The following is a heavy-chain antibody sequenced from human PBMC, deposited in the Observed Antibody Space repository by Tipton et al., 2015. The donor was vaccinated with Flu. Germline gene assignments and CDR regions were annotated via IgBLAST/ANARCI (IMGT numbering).Heavy chain of an antibody. CDR3: TRGQGANP. Sequence: GSLRLSCAASGFTVNSNYMSWVRQAPGKGLEWVSVIYSDGRAYYVDSVKCRFTVSRDDSKNMLSLQMDSLRAEDTAVYYCTRGQGANPWGQGTLVTVSS. V-gene: IGHV3-53*01. J-gene: IGHJ5*02. CDR1: GFTVNSNY. CDR2: IYSDGRA.